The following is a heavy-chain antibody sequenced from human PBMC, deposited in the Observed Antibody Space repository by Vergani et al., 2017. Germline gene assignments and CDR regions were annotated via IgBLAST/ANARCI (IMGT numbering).Heavy chain of an antibody. CDR2: MNPNSGNT. J-gene: IGHJ4*02. CDR1: GYTFTSYD. Sequence: QVQLVQSGAEVKKPGASVKVSCKASGYTFTSYDINWVRQATGQGLEWMGWMNPNSGNTGYAQKFQGRVTMTRNTSISTAYMGLSRLRAEDTAVYYCAREGNYDFWSGPFDYWGQGTLVTVSS. V-gene: IGHV1-8*02. D-gene: IGHD3-3*01. CDR3: AREGNYDFWSGPFDY.